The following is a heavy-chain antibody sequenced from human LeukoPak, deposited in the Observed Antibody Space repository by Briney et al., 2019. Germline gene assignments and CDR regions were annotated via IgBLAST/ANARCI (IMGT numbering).Heavy chain of an antibody. J-gene: IGHJ3*02. CDR1: GGSISSYY. CDR2: IYYSGST. V-gene: IGHV4-59*01. D-gene: IGHD5-18*01. CDR3: ASGRGLYSFYASDI. Sequence: PSETLSLTCTVSGGSISSYYWSWIRQPPGKGLEWIGYIYYSGSTDYNPSLRSRVTISVDTSKSQFSLKLSSVTAADTAVYYCASGRGLYSFYASDIWGQGTMVTVSS.